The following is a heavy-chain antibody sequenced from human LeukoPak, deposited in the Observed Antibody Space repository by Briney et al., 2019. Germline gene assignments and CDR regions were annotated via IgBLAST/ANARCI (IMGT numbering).Heavy chain of an antibody. CDR3: AKAPTDDPNRGGYSYGSSFDY. D-gene: IGHD5-18*01. V-gene: IGHV3-23*01. J-gene: IGHJ4*02. CDR1: GFTFSNYA. Sequence: QPGGSLRLSCAASGFTFSNYAMSWVRQAPGKGLEWVSAISGSGGSTYYADSVKGRFTISRDNSKNTLYLQMNILRAEDTAVYYCAKAPTDDPNRGGYSYGSSFDYWGQGTLVTVSS. CDR2: ISGSGGST.